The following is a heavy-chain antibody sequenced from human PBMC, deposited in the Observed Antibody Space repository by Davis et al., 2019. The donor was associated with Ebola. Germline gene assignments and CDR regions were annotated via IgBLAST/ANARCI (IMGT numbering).Heavy chain of an antibody. CDR3: ARDSSSPIFGVVHFDY. V-gene: IGHV4-30-4*08. Sequence: PSETLSLTCAVYGGSFSGYYWSWIRQPPGKGLEWIGYIYYSGSTYYNPSLKSRVTISIDTSKNQFSLKLSSVTAADTAVYYCARDSSSPIFGVVHFDYWGQGTLVTVSS. J-gene: IGHJ4*02. CDR2: IYYSGST. CDR1: GGSFSGYY. D-gene: IGHD3-3*01.